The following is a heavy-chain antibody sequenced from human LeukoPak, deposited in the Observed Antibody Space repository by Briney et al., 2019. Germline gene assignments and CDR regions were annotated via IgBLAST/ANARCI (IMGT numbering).Heavy chain of an antibody. CDR3: AKGGVTSSYFDY. Sequence: GGSLRLSCAASGFTFSSYGMHWVRQAPGKGLEWVAFIRYDGSNKYYADSVKGRFTISRDNSKNTLYLQMNSLRAEDTAVYYCAKGGVTSSYFDYWGQGTLDTVSS. J-gene: IGHJ4*02. D-gene: IGHD4-23*01. CDR1: GFTFSSYG. CDR2: IRYDGSNK. V-gene: IGHV3-30*02.